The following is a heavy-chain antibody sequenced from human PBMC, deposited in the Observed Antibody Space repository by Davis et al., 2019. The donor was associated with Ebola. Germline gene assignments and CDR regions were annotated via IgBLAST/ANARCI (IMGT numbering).Heavy chain of an antibody. J-gene: IGHJ5*02. CDR2: IYPDDSDI. CDR1: GYSFTSYW. Sequence: GGSLRLSCKGSGYSFTSYWIGWVRQMPGKGLECMGIIYPDDSDIRYSPSFQGQVTISADKSISTAYLQWSSLKASDTAMYYCARHRGWFDPWGQGTLVTVSS. V-gene: IGHV5-51*01. CDR3: ARHRGWFDP.